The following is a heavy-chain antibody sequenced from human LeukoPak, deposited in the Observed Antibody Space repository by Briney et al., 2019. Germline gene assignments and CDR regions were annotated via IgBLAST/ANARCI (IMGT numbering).Heavy chain of an antibody. V-gene: IGHV3-33*01. CDR2: IWYDGSNK. J-gene: IGHJ4*02. CDR3: AILRPFDY. Sequence: PGRSLRLSCAASGFTFSNFGMHWVRQAPGKGLEWVTLIWYDGSNKYYADSVKGRFTISRDNSKNTLYLQMNSLRAEDTAVYYCAILRPFDYWGQGTLVTVSS. CDR1: GFTFSNFG. D-gene: IGHD3-16*01.